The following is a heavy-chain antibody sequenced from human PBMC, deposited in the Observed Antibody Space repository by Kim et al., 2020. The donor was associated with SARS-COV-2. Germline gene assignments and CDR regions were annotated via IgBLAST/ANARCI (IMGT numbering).Heavy chain of an antibody. CDR1: GFALMTYE. CDR3: AREVDNWDFDY. D-gene: IGHD1-1*01. Sequence: ASVKVSCKATGFALMTYEINGVRQAPGQGLEWMGWMDPNSGKKGYAQKFQGRVTMTRSTTINTAYIELSSLRFEDTAIYYCAREVDNWDFDYWGQGTLVTVS. CDR2: MDPNSGKK. J-gene: IGHJ4*02. V-gene: IGHV1-8*01.